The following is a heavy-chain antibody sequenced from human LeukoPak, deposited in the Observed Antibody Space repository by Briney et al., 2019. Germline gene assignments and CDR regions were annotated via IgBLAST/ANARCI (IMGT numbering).Heavy chain of an antibody. CDR1: GCSIIAFN. CDR3: ARSGGRAGGDY. CDR2: IYYSGST. V-gene: IGHV4-59*13. Sequence: PWDTLSFTGTASGCSIIAFNWGWIRHPPGRGREWIGYIYYSGSTNYNPSLKSRVTISVDTSKNQFSLKLSSVTAADTAVYYCARSGGRAGGDYWGRGTLVTVSS. J-gene: IGHJ4*02. D-gene: IGHD3-16*01.